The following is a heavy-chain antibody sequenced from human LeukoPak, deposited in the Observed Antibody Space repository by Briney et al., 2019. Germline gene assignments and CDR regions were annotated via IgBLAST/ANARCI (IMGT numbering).Heavy chain of an antibody. J-gene: IGHJ4*02. CDR3: AKDSFTMVQGLADY. CDR2: ISGSGGST. Sequence: GGSLRLSCAASGYTFSSYAMSWVRQAPGKGLEWVSAISGSGGSTYYADSVKGRFTISRDNSKNTLYLQMNSLRAEDTAVYYCAKDSFTMVQGLADYWGQGPLVTVSS. CDR1: GYTFSSYA. V-gene: IGHV3-23*01. D-gene: IGHD3-10*01.